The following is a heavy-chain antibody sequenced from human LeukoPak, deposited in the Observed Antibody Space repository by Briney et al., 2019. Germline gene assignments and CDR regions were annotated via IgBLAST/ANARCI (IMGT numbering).Heavy chain of an antibody. D-gene: IGHD6-19*01. V-gene: IGHV1-69*13. CDR3: ARGSPGASVAGRQYIFDY. Sequence: SVKVSCKASGGTFSSYAISWVRQAPGQGLEWMGGIIPIFGTANYAQKLQGRVTITADESTSTAYMELSSLRSEDTAVYYCARGSPGASVAGRQYIFDYWGRGTLVTVSS. J-gene: IGHJ4*02. CDR2: IIPIFGTA. CDR1: GGTFSSYA.